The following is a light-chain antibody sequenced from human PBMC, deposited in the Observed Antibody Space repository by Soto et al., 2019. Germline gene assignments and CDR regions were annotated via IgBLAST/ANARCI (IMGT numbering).Light chain of an antibody. V-gene: IGLV1-40*01. CDR3: QSYDSSLSGSYVV. CDR2: GNS. Sequence: QSVLTQPPSVSGAPGQRVTISCTGSSSNIGAGYDVHWYQQLPGTAPKLLIYGNSTWPSGVPDRFSGSKSGTSASLAITGLQAEDEADYYCQSYDSSLSGSYVVFGGGTQLTVL. CDR1: SSNIGAGYD. J-gene: IGLJ2*01.